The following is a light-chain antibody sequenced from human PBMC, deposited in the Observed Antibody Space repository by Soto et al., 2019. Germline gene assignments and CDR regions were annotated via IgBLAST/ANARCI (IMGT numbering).Light chain of an antibody. CDR3: SSYTGSSTLEWV. J-gene: IGLJ3*02. V-gene: IGLV2-14*01. Sequence: QSVLTQPASVSGSPGQSITISCTGTSSDIGTYNYVSWYQQHPGKAPKLIISEVSNRPSGVSNRFSASKSGNTASLTISGLQAEDDAHYYCSSYTGSSTLEWVFGGGTKVTVL. CDR1: SSDIGTYNY. CDR2: EVS.